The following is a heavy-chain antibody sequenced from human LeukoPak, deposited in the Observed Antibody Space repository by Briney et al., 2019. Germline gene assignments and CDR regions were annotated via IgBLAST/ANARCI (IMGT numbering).Heavy chain of an antibody. CDR1: GGSFSGYY. CDR2: INHSGST. Sequence: PSETLSLTCAVYGGSFSGYYWSWIRQPPGKGLEWIGKINHSGSTNYNPSLKSRVTISLDTSKNQFSLKLTSVTAADTAVYYCARSYGSGTWYFAYWGRGTLVTVSS. J-gene: IGHJ4*02. D-gene: IGHD3-10*01. CDR3: ARSYGSGTWYFAY. V-gene: IGHV4-34*01.